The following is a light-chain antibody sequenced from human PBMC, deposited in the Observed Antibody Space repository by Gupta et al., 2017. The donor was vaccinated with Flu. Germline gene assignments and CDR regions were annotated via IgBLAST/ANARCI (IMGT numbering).Light chain of an antibody. V-gene: IGKV1-27*01. CDR1: QDISNY. Sequence: DIQMTQSPSSLSASVGDRVTITCRASQDISNYLAWYQQKPGKVPKLLIYAASTLQSGVPSRFSGGASGTDFTLTISNLQPEDVATYYCQKYTSAPPGLTFGGGTKVEIK. CDR2: AAS. J-gene: IGKJ4*01. CDR3: QKYTSAPPGLT.